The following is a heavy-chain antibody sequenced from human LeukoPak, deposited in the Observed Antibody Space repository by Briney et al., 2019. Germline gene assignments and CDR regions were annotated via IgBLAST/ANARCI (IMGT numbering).Heavy chain of an antibody. CDR1: GGSIRSYH. V-gene: IGHV4-59*08. CDR3: ARHVTSYDYVWGSYRGYGMDV. D-gene: IGHD3-16*02. Sequence: PSETLSLTCTVSGGSIRSYHWSWIRQPPGKGLEWIGYIYYSGSPIYNPSLKSRVTISVDASKTHVSLKLSSVTAADTAVYYCARHVTSYDYVWGSYRGYGMDVWGQGTTVTVSS. J-gene: IGHJ6*02. CDR2: IYYSGSP.